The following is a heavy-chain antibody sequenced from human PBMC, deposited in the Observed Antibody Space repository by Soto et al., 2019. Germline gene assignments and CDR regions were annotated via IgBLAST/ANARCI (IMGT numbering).Heavy chain of an antibody. Sequence: GAXVKVSCKASGYTFTSYDINWVRQATGQGLEGMGWMNPNSGNTGYAQKFQGRVTMTRNTSISTAYMELSSLRSEDTAVYYCARRMGGGNWPQYYYHMDVWGKGTTVTVCS. CDR2: MNPNSGNT. J-gene: IGHJ6*03. D-gene: IGHD1-1*01. CDR1: GYTFTSYD. CDR3: ARRMGGGNWPQYYYHMDV. V-gene: IGHV1-8*01.